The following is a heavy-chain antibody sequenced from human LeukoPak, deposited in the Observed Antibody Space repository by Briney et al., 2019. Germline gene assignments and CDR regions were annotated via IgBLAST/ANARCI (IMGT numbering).Heavy chain of an antibody. J-gene: IGHJ6*02. D-gene: IGHD6-19*01. V-gene: IGHV4-61*02. CDR3: ARDGQWLDTPDYYYYYGMDV. CDR2: IYTSGST. CDR1: GGSISSGNYY. Sequence: PSQTLSLTCTVSGGSISSGNYYWSWIRQPAGKGLEWIGRIYTSGSTNYNPSLKSRVTISVDTSKNQFSLKLSSVTAADTAVYYCARDGQWLDTPDYYYYYGMDVWGQGTTVTVSS.